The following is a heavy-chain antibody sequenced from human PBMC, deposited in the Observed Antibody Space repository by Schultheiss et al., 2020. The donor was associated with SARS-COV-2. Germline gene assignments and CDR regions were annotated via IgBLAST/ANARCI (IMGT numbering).Heavy chain of an antibody. CDR3: ARDLGGDYDY. Sequence: SQTLSLTCPVSGGSISSYYWSWIRQPPGKGLEWIGYIYYSGSTNYNPSLKSRVTISVDTSKNQFSLKLSSVTAADTAVYYCARDLGGDYDYWGQGTLVTVSS. D-gene: IGHD4-17*01. J-gene: IGHJ4*02. CDR1: GGSISSYY. CDR2: IYYSGST. V-gene: IGHV4-59*01.